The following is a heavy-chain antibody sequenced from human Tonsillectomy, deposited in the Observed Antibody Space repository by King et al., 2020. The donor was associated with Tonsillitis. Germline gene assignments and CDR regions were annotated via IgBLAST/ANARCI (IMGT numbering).Heavy chain of an antibody. D-gene: IGHD2-21*02. CDR3: AKEWHIVVVTARPPFDY. CDR1: GFTFSNYG. J-gene: IGHJ4*02. V-gene: IGHV3-30*18. Sequence: VQLVESGGGVVQPGRSLRLSCAASGFTFSNYGMHWVRQAPGKGLEGVAVISYDVSNKFYAYSVKGRFTISRDNSKNTLYLQMNGLRAEDTAVYYCAKEWHIVVVTARPPFDYWGQGTLVTVSS. CDR2: ISYDVSNK.